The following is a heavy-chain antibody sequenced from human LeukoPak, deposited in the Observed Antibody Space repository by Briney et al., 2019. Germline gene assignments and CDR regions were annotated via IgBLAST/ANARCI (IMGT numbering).Heavy chain of an antibody. Sequence: GGSLRLSCAASGFTFSSYAMHWVRQAPGKGLEWVAVISYDGSNKYYADSVKGRFTISRDNSKNTLYLQMNSLRVEDTAVYYCAREWELAYYFDYWGQGTLVTVSS. CDR3: AREWELAYYFDY. CDR2: ISYDGSNK. J-gene: IGHJ4*02. CDR1: GFTFSSYA. V-gene: IGHV3-30-3*01. D-gene: IGHD1-26*01.